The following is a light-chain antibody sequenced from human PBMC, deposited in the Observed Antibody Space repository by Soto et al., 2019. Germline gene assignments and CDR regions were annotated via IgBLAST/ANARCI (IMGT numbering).Light chain of an antibody. J-gene: IGKJ1*01. V-gene: IGKV1-39*01. CDR3: QQTYSIPWT. CDR1: QSFNSF. Sequence: DIQMTQSPSSLSASVGDRVTITCRASQSFNSFVNWYQLKPGKAPKLLIYPASSLQSGVTSRFSGSGSGTDFTLTISNLQPEDFATYYCQQTYSIPWTFGQGTKVEFK. CDR2: PAS.